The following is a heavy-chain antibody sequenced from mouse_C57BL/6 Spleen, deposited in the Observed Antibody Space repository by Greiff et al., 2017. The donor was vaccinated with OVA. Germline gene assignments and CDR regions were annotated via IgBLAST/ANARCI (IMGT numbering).Heavy chain of an antibody. Sequence: EVQLVESGGDFLKPGGSLKLSCAASGFTFSSHGMSWVRQTPDKRLEWVATISSGGSYTYYPDSVKGRFTISRDNAKNTLYLQMSSLKSEDTAMYYCARRNGTLDYWGQGTTLTVSS. V-gene: IGHV5-6*01. J-gene: IGHJ2*01. CDR3: ARRNGTLDY. CDR2: ISSGGSYT. D-gene: IGHD2-1*01. CDR1: GFTFSSHG.